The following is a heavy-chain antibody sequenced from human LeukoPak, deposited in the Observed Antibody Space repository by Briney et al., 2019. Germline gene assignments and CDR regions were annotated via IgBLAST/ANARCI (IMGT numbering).Heavy chain of an antibody. D-gene: IGHD3-22*01. CDR1: GFTFSSYS. J-gene: IGHJ4*02. CDR3: ARVIDYYDSSGYYGSLFDY. CDR2: ISSSSSYI. Sequence: GGSLRLSCAASGFTFSSYSMNWVRQAPGKGLEWVSSISSSSSYIYYADSVKGRFTTSRDNAKNSLYLQMNSLRAEDTAVYYCARVIDYYDSSGYYGSLFDYWGQGTLVTVSS. V-gene: IGHV3-21*01.